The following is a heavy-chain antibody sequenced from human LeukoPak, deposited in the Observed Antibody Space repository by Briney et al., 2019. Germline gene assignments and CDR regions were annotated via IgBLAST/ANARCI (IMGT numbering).Heavy chain of an antibody. V-gene: IGHV3-33*01. J-gene: IGHJ6*04. CDR1: GFPFSSYG. CDR3: ARGLLWFGELDYYYYYGMDV. CDR2: IWYDGSNK. Sequence: GRSLRLSCAASGFPFSSYGMHWVRQAPGKGLEWVAVIWYDGSNKYYADSVKGRFTISRDNSKNTLYLQMNSLRAEDTAVYYCARGLLWFGELDYYYYYGMDVWGKGTTVTVSS. D-gene: IGHD3-10*01.